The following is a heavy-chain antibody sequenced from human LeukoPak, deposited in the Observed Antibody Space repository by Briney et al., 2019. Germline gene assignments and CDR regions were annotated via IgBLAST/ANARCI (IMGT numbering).Heavy chain of an antibody. CDR2: IRYDGSNK. V-gene: IGHV3-30*02. Sequence: GGSLRLSCAASGFTFSSYGMHWVRQAPGKGLEWVAFIRYDGSNKYYADSVKGRFTISRDNSKNTLYLQMNSLRAEDTAVYYCAKGSYRYYYYYMDVWGKGTTVTISS. CDR3: AKGSYRYYYYYMDV. D-gene: IGHD3-10*01. J-gene: IGHJ6*03. CDR1: GFTFSSYG.